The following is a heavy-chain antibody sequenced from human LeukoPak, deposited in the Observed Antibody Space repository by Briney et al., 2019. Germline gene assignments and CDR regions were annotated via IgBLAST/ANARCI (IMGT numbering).Heavy chain of an antibody. V-gene: IGHV1-46*01. CDR1: GYTFTSYY. CDR2: INPSGGST. D-gene: IGHD4-11*01. CDR3: ARDSHYTSGVRTNKNWFDP. Sequence: GASVKVSHKASGYTFTSYYMHWVRQAPGQGLEWMGIINPSGGSTSYAQKFQGRVTMTRDMSTSTVYMELSSLRSEDTAVYYCARDSHYTSGVRTNKNWFDPWGQGTLVTVPS. J-gene: IGHJ5*02.